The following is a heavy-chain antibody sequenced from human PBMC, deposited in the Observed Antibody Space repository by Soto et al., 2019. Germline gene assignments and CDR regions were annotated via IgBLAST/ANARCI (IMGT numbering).Heavy chain of an antibody. V-gene: IGHV1-46*01. CDR3: ARDREDYSPNYGMDV. D-gene: IGHD4-4*01. Sequence: QVQLVQSGAEVKKPGASVKVSCKASGYTFTSYYMRWVRQAPGQGLEWMGIINPSGGSTSYAQKFQGRVTMTRDTSTSTVYMELSSLRSEDTAVYYCARDREDYSPNYGMDVWGQGTTVTVSS. J-gene: IGHJ6*02. CDR2: INPSGGST. CDR1: GYTFTSYY.